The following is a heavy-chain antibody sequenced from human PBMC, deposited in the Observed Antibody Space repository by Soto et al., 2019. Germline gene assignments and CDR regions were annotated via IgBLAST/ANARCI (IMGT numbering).Heavy chain of an antibody. CDR3: TTAWESVYYFDY. CDR1: GFTFSNAW. Sequence: VGSLRLSCAASGFTFSNAWMSWVRQAPGKGLEWVGRIKSKTDGGTTDYAAPVKGRFTISRDDSKNTLYLQMNSLKTEDTAVYYCTTAWESVYYFDYWGQGTLVTVSS. CDR2: IKSKTDGGTT. V-gene: IGHV3-15*01. D-gene: IGHD1-26*01. J-gene: IGHJ4*02.